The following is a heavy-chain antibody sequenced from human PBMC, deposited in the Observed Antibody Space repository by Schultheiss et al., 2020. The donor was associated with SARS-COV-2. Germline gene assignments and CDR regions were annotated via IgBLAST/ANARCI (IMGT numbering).Heavy chain of an antibody. D-gene: IGHD3-10*01. CDR2: IYYSGST. Sequence: LSLTCTVSGGSISSGGYYWSWIRQHPGKGLEWIGYIYYSGSTYYNPSLKSRVTISVDTSKNQFSLKLSSVTAADTAVYYCARGRDLLWFGELSYYFDYWGQGTLVTVSS. V-gene: IGHV4-31*03. CDR1: GGSISSGGYY. CDR3: ARGRDLLWFGELSYYFDY. J-gene: IGHJ4*02.